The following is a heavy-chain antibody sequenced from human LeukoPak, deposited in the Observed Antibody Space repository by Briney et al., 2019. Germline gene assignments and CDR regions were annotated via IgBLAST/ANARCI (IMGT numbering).Heavy chain of an antibody. Sequence: SQTLSLTCTVSGGSISSGGHYWSWIRQPAGKGLEWIGRIYSSGSTNHNPSLKSRVTISVDTSKNQFSLKLSSVTAADTAVYYCATYGGNSGGVVDYWGQGTLVTVSS. CDR2: IYSSGST. V-gene: IGHV4-61*02. CDR1: GGSISSGGHY. D-gene: IGHD4-23*01. J-gene: IGHJ4*02. CDR3: ATYGGNSGGVVDY.